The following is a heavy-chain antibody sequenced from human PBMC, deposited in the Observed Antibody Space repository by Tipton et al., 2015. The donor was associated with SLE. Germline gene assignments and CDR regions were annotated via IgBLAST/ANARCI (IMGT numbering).Heavy chain of an antibody. V-gene: IGHV3-7*01. CDR2: IKQDGSEK. J-gene: IGHJ4*02. D-gene: IGHD5-12*01. CDR3: ARDSRWLPDY. CDR1: GFTFSSYA. Sequence: SLRLSCAASGFTFSSYAMSWVRQAPGKGLEWVANIKQDGSEKYYVDSVKGRFTISKDNSRNTLYLEMNSLRAEDTALYYCARDSRWLPDYWGQGTLVTVSS.